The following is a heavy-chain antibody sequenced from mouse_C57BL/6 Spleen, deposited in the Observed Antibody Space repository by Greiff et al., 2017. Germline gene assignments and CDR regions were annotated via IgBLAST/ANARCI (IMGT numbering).Heavy chain of an antibody. D-gene: IGHD6-1*01. CDR3: ARHSSNYVDY. J-gene: IGHJ2*01. CDR1: GFTFSSYG. V-gene: IGHV5-6*01. CDR2: ISSGGSYT. Sequence: EVQVVESGGDLVKPGGSLKLSCAASGFTFSSYGMSWVRQTPDKRLEWVATISSGGSYTYYPDSVKGRFTISRDNAKNTLYLQMSSLKSEDTAMYYCARHSSNYVDYWGQGTTLTVSS.